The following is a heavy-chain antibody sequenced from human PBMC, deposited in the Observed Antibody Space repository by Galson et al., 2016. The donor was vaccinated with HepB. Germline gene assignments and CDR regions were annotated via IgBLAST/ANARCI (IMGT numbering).Heavy chain of an antibody. V-gene: IGHV4-61*08. CDR1: GGSVSSPDYY. Sequence: ETLSLTCSVSGGSVSSPDYYWSWIRQPPGKALEWIGYVYFDGTTKYNPSLESRLTLSVDMSKNQFSLKLMSVTAADTAVYYCARYSSPSGGYWGQGTLVAVSS. D-gene: IGHD2-21*01. CDR3: ARYSSPSGGY. J-gene: IGHJ4*02. CDR2: VYFDGTT.